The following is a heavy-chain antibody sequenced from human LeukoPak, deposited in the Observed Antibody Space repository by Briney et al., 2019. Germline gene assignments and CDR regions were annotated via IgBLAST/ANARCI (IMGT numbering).Heavy chain of an antibody. D-gene: IGHD3-10*01. CDR1: GGSFSGYY. CDR2: IIHSGST. CDR3: ASNLFLSGSYAFDI. J-gene: IGHJ3*02. V-gene: IGHV4-34*12. Sequence: SETLSLTCAVYGGSFSGYYWSWIRQPPGKGLEWIGEIIHSGSTNYNPSLKSRVTISVDTSKNQFSLKLSSVTAADTAVYYCASNLFLSGSYAFDIWGQGTMVTVSS.